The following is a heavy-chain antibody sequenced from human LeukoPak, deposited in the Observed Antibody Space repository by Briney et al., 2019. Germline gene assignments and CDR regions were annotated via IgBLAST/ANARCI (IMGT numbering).Heavy chain of an antibody. CDR3: ARVTLPIAAAGTLDY. CDR1: GFTFSSYA. Sequence: GGSLRLSCAASGFTFSSYAMHWVRQAPGKGLEWVAVISYDGSNKYYADSVKGRFTISRDNSKNTLYLQMNSLRAEDTAVYYCARVTLPIAAAGTLDYWGQGTLVTVSS. D-gene: IGHD6-13*01. J-gene: IGHJ4*02. V-gene: IGHV3-30-3*01. CDR2: ISYDGSNK.